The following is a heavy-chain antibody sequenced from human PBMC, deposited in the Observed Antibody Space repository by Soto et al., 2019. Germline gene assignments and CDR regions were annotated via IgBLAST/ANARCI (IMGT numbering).Heavy chain of an antibody. D-gene: IGHD5-12*01. CDR1: GFTFSGYG. J-gene: IGHJ6*01. V-gene: IGHV3-30*18. CDR2: ITYDGSNK. Sequence: QVQLVESGGGVVQPGRSLRLSCAASGFTFSGYGMHWVRQAPGKGLEWVALITYDGSNKYYADSVKGRFTISRDNSKNTLYLQMNSLTAEDTAVYYCAKPRGGYPYYHYGMDVW. CDR3: AKPRGGYPYYHYGMDV.